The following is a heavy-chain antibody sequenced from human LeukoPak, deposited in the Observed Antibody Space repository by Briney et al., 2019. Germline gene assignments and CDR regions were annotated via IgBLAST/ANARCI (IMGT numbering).Heavy chain of an antibody. J-gene: IGHJ6*02. D-gene: IGHD2-15*01. CDR3: ATKLRYCSGGSCYLAYYGMDV. V-gene: IGHV4-39*07. CDR2: IYYSGST. Sequence: SETLSLTCTVSGGSISSGSYYWGWIRQPPGKGLEWIGSIYYSGSTYYNPSLKSRVTISVDTSKNQFSLKLSSVTAADTAVYYCATKLRYCSGGSCYLAYYGMDVWGQGTTVTVSS. CDR1: GGSISSGSYY.